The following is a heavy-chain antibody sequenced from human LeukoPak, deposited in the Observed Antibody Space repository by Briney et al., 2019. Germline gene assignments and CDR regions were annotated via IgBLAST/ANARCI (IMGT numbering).Heavy chain of an antibody. CDR1: GGSISSRPYY. Sequence: SETLSLTCTVSGGSISSRPYYWGWVRQPPGKGLEWIVTISYSGTTYYSPSHKSRFTISLDTSKNQFSLKLSSVTAADTAIYYCARAVGRVGASDTPLDYWGQGTLVSVSS. V-gene: IGHV4-39*07. CDR3: ARAVGRVGASDTPLDY. D-gene: IGHD1-26*01. CDR2: ISYSGTT. J-gene: IGHJ4*02.